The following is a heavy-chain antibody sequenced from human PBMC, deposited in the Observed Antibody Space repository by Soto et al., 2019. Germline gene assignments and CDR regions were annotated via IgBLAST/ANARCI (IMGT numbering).Heavy chain of an antibody. V-gene: IGHV1-69*13. CDR2: IIPMFGTA. CDR3: ARGSRDCSGGSCFPLPTAEYFRH. D-gene: IGHD2-15*01. Sequence: GASVKVSCKASGGTFSTYVFTWVRQAPGQGLEWMGGIIPMFGTANYAQKFQGRVTLIADESTSTVYMEVSSLRSEDTAVYYCARGSRDCSGGSCFPLPTAEYFRHWRQGTLVTVSS. J-gene: IGHJ1*01. CDR1: GGTFSTYV.